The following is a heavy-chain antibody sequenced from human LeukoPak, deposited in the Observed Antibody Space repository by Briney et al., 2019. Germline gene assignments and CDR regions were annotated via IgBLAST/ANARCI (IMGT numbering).Heavy chain of an antibody. V-gene: IGHV4-30-4*08. CDR2: IYYSGST. Sequence: PSQTLSLTCTVSGGSISSGDYYWSWIRQPPGKGLEWIGYIYYSGSTYYNPFHKSRVTISVDTSKNQFSLKPSSMTAADTAVYYCARGGHLDDFWSGYYFYWGQGTLVTVSS. D-gene: IGHD3-3*01. J-gene: IGHJ4*02. CDR3: ARGGHLDDFWSGYYFY. CDR1: GGSISSGDYY.